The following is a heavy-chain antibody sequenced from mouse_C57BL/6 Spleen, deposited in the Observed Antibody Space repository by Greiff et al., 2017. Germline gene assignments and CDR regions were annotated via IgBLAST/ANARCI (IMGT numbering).Heavy chain of an antibody. J-gene: IGHJ4*01. Sequence: EVNVVESGEGLVKPGGSLKLSCAASGFTFSSYAMSWVRQTPEKRLEWVAYISSGGDYIYYADTVKGRFTISRDNARNTLYLQMSSLKSEDTAMYYCTRDGGNPYAMDYWGQGTSVTVSS. CDR3: TRDGGNPYAMDY. V-gene: IGHV5-9-1*02. D-gene: IGHD2-1*01. CDR1: GFTFSSYA. CDR2: ISSGGDYI.